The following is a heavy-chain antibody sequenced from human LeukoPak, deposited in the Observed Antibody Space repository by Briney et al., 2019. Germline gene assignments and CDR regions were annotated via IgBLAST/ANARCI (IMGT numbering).Heavy chain of an antibody. CDR2: VTRSGRT. Sequence: GGSLRLSCAASGFTFSSYAMTWVRQAPEKGLEWVSTVTRSGRTYYADSVKGRFTISRDNSKDTVFLQMSSLRAEDTAVYYCAKDYPSKYSSEYGSDWPIDYWGQGTLVTVSP. CDR3: AKDYPSKYSSEYGSDWPIDY. CDR1: GFTFSSYA. V-gene: IGHV3-23*01. D-gene: IGHD6-19*01. J-gene: IGHJ4*02.